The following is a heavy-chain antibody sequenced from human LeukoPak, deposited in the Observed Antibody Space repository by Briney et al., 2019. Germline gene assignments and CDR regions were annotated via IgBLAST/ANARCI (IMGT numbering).Heavy chain of an antibody. D-gene: IGHD3-9*01. V-gene: IGHV3-23*01. J-gene: IGHJ4*02. CDR1: GFTFSRYA. CDR3: AKVYDILTGYYSPKYYFDY. CDR2: ISGSGGST. Sequence: PGGSLRLSCAASGFTFSRYAMSWVRQAPGKGLEWVSAISGSGGSTYYADSVKGRFTISRDNSKNTLYLQMNSLRAEDTAVYYCAKVYDILTGYYSPKYYFDYWGQGTLVTVSS.